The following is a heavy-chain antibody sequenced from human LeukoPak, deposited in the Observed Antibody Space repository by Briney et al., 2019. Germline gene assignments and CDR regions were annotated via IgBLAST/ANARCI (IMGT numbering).Heavy chain of an antibody. D-gene: IGHD2/OR15-2a*01. CDR2: IYTSGSI. Sequence: PSETLSLTCTVSGGSISSCYWSWIRQPAGKGLEWIGRIYTSGSINYNPSLKSRVTMSVDTSKNQFSLKLSSVTAADTAVYYCARDRVLSTAYYYYGMDVWGQGTTVTVSS. V-gene: IGHV4-4*07. CDR1: GGSISSCY. J-gene: IGHJ6*02. CDR3: ARDRVLSTAYYYYGMDV.